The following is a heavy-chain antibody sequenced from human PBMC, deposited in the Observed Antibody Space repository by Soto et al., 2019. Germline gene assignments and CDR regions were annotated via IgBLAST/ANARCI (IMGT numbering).Heavy chain of an antibody. CDR2: VYHTGTT. CDR1: GGPVSGDDLY. Sequence: SETLSLTCVVSGGPVSGDDLYWSWIRHLPGKGLEWIANVYHTGTTYYNPSLKSRVSMSVDTSQNQFSLILASVTAADTAVYYCARALVTDYNSRDYHYYYGMDVWGQGTTVTVSS. J-gene: IGHJ6*02. CDR3: ARALVTDYNSRDYHYYYGMDV. V-gene: IGHV4-31*02. D-gene: IGHD3-22*01.